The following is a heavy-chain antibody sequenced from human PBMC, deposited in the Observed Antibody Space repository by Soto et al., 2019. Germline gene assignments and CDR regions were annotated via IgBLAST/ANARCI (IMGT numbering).Heavy chain of an antibody. CDR2: FGSAGARD. Sequence: QVQLVESGGGVVQPGGSLILSCAASGFTFGRHGMHWVRQAPGKGLEWVAVFGSAGARDSYADSMKGRFSISRDNGQNTLYLQINSLRVEDTAVYYCARDDDYPDNGLDYWGQGTLVTVSS. V-gene: IGHV3-33*01. J-gene: IGHJ4*02. CDR1: GFTFGRHG. CDR3: ARDDDYPDNGLDY. D-gene: IGHD4-17*01.